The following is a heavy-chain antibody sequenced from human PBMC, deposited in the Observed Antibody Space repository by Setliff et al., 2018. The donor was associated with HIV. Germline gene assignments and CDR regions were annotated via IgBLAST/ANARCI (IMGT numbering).Heavy chain of an antibody. CDR3: ARLASGGWPLEVFDI. V-gene: IGHV1-18*01. CDR2: ISAYNGNT. J-gene: IGHJ3*02. D-gene: IGHD2-15*01. CDR1: GYTFTHYA. Sequence: ASVKVSCKASGYTFTHYAISWVRRAPGQGLEYLGWISAYNGNTNYAQKVQGRITMTTDASTSTVDMELRSLTSDDTAVYYCARLASGGWPLEVFDIWGQGTMVTVS.